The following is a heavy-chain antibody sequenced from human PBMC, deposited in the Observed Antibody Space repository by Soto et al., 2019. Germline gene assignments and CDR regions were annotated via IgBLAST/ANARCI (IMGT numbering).Heavy chain of an antibody. V-gene: IGHV4-39*01. CDR1: GGSVSSSTYY. CDR3: ASSGFSNRRNAFDV. J-gene: IGHJ6*02. CDR2: LYDSGTS. Sequence: SETLSLTCTFSGGSVSSSTYYLGWIRQPPGKGLEWIGSLYDSGTSYYNPSLKSRVTISVDTSKSQFSLKVSSVAAADTAVYYCASSGFSNRRNAFDVWGQGTTVTGSS. D-gene: IGHD6-13*01.